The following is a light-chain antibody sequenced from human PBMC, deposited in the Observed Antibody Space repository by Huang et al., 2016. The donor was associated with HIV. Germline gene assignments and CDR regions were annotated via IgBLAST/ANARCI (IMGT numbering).Light chain of an antibody. CDR1: QSISSY. Sequence: DIQMTQSPSSLSASVGDRVTITCRASQSISSYLNWYQQKPGKAPKLLIYAASSLQRGVPSRFSGSGSWTDFTLTVSNLQPEDFAAYYCQQSYSTPLTFGRGTKVEIK. CDR2: AAS. CDR3: QQSYSTPLT. V-gene: IGKV1-39*01. J-gene: IGKJ4*01.